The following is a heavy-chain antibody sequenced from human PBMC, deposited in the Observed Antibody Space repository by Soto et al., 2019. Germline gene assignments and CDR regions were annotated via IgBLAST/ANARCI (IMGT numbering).Heavy chain of an antibody. CDR3: AKDKAPRSYRGSEPPLNH. V-gene: IGHV3-9*01. CDR2: INWTGDVM. D-gene: IGHD5-12*01. J-gene: IGHJ1*01. CDR1: GFIFDEYA. Sequence: EVLLAESGGGLVQPGRSLRLSCVTSGFIFDEYAIHWVRQSPGRGLEWVSGINWTGDVMGNAESVKVRFSISRDSADTAPYLKMDSFRPEDKSLYFSAKDKAPRSYRGSEPPLNHWGQGTLVTVAS.